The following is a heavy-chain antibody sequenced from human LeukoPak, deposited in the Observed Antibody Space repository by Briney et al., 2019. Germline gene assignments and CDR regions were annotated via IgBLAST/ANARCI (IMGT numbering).Heavy chain of an antibody. V-gene: IGHV1-18*01. D-gene: IGHD3-22*01. CDR1: GYTFTSYG. Sequence: ASVKVSCKASGYTFTSYGISWVRPAPGQGGEGMGWTSAYNGNTNYAQKLQGRVTMTTDTSTSTAYMELRRLRSDDTAVYYCARGPYAPHYYDSSGPGYYFDYWGQGTLVTVSS. J-gene: IGHJ4*02. CDR3: ARGPYAPHYYDSSGPGYYFDY. CDR2: TSAYNGNT.